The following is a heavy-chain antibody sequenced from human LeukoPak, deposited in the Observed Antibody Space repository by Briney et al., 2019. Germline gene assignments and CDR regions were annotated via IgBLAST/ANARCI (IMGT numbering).Heavy chain of an antibody. Sequence: SVKVSCKASGGTFSSYSISWVRQAPGQGLEWMGRIIPIFGTANYAQKFQGRVTITTDESTSTAYVELSSLRYEDTAVYYCARFFGYNRDAFDIWGQGTMVTVSS. CDR3: ARFFGYNRDAFDI. CDR1: GGTFSSYS. J-gene: IGHJ3*02. D-gene: IGHD5-24*01. CDR2: IIPIFGTA. V-gene: IGHV1-69*05.